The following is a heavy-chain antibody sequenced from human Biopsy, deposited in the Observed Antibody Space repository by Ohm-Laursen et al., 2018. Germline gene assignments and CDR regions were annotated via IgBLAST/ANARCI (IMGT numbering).Heavy chain of an antibody. V-gene: IGHV1-69*13. D-gene: IGHD1-26*01. CDR2: IIPMFGTA. CDR1: GYTFISYG. J-gene: IGHJ4*02. Sequence: ASVKVSCKVSGYTFISYGISWVRQAPGQGLEWMGGIIPMFGTANYAQMFQGRVTISADESTSTSYMELSSLTTEDTAIYYCARGPHSGSHSCFDYWGRGTLVTVSS. CDR3: ARGPHSGSHSCFDY.